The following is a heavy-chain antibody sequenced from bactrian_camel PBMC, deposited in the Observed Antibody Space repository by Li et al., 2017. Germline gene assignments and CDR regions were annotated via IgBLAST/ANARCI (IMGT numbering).Heavy chain of an antibody. D-gene: IGHD5*01. Sequence: HVQLVESGGGSVQAGGSLRLSCAASGYTGRSSCMAWLRQAPGKGREEVAVIARDGSANYADSVKGRFTISKVSKDNARNTLYLQMNSLEPDNTAVYYCAVSVSSLCGGLASAPYAYWGQGTQVTVS. CDR3: AVSVSSLCGGLASAPYAY. CDR2: IARDGSA. V-gene: IGHV3S55*01. J-gene: IGHJ4*01. CDR1: GYTGRSSC.